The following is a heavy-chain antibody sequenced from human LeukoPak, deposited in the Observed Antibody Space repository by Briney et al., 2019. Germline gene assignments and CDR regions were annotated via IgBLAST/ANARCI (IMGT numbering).Heavy chain of an antibody. CDR1: GSTFSSYA. D-gene: IGHD6-13*01. V-gene: IGHV3-30-3*01. CDR3: ARGALVYSSSWLTY. J-gene: IGHJ4*02. CDR2: ISYDGSNK. Sequence: GRSLRLSCAASGSTFSSYAMHWVRQAPGKGLEWVAVISYDGSNKYYADSVKGRFTISRDNSKNTLYLQMNSLRAEDTAVYYCARGALVYSSSWLTYWGQGTLVTVSS.